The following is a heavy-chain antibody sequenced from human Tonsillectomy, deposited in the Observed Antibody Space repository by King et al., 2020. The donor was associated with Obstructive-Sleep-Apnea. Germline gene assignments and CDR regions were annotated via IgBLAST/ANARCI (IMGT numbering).Heavy chain of an antibody. V-gene: IGHV4-30-4*01. CDR1: GGSISSGDYY. D-gene: IGHD3-3*01. Sequence: QLQESGPGLVKPSQTLSLTCTVSGGSISSGDYYWSWIRQPPGKGLEWIGYIYYSGGAYYNPSLQSRVAISLDTSKNQFSLKLSSVTAADTAVYYCARTSTEWVDSDYYFDYWGQGTLVTVSS. CDR2: IYYSGGA. J-gene: IGHJ4*02. CDR3: ARTSTEWVDSDYYFDY.